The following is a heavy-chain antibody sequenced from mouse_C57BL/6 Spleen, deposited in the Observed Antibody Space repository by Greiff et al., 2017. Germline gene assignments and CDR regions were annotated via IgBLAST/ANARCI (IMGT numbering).Heavy chain of an antibody. J-gene: IGHJ2*01. Sequence: DVMLVESGGGLVKPGGSLKLSCAASGFTFSSYTMSWVRQTPEKRLEWVATISGGGGNTYYPDSVKGRFTISRDNAKNTLYLQMSSLRSEDTALYYCARHYYYGSSLYYFDYWGQGTTLTVSS. CDR2: ISGGGGNT. CDR1: GFTFSSYT. CDR3: ARHYYYGSSLYYFDY. V-gene: IGHV5-9*01. D-gene: IGHD1-1*01.